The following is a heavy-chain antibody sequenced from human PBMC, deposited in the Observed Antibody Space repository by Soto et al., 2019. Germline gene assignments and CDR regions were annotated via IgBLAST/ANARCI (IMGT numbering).Heavy chain of an antibody. CDR3: ARVGEGAAAGSYYYYYGMDV. J-gene: IGHJ6*02. Sequence: QVQLQQWGAGLLKPSETLSLTCAVYGGSFSGYYWSWIRQPPGKGLEWIGEINHSGSTNYNPSLKSRVTISVDTSKNQFSLKLSSVTAADTAVYYCARVGEGAAAGSYYYYYGMDVWGQGTTVTVSS. CDR1: GGSFSGYY. D-gene: IGHD6-13*01. CDR2: INHSGST. V-gene: IGHV4-34*01.